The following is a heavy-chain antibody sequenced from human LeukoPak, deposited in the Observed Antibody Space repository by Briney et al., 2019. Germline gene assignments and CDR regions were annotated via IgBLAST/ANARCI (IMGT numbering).Heavy chain of an antibody. CDR1: GYTFNNYA. Sequence: ASVKVSCTASGYTFNNYAITWVRQAPGQGFEWMGGNSGYNGDTNYAQNLQGRVTMTTDTSTSTVFMELQSLTYDDTAVYYCARTARFCSGGSCSYYFDYWGQGTLVTVSS. V-gene: IGHV1-18*01. CDR3: ARTARFCSGGSCSYYFDY. J-gene: IGHJ4*02. CDR2: NSGYNGDT. D-gene: IGHD2-15*01.